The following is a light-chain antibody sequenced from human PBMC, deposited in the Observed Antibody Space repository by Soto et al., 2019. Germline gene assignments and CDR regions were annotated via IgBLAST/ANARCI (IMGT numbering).Light chain of an antibody. J-gene: IGKJ1*01. V-gene: IGKV1-5*01. CDR1: QTINSW. CDR2: DAS. Sequence: IQMTPSPSTLSASVGDRVTITCRASQTINSWLAWYQQKPGKAPKVLIFDASSLKTGVPSRFSGSGSGTEFTLTISNLQPDDFATYYCQQYDSYSSGPFGQGTKVDIK. CDR3: QQYDSYSSGP.